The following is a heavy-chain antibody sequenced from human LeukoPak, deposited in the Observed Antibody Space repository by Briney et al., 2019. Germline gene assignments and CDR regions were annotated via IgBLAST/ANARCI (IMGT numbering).Heavy chain of an antibody. D-gene: IGHD2-2*01. J-gene: IGHJ1*01. CDR2: INSSSTI. CDR1: GFTFSDYY. Sequence: GGSLRLSCAASGFTFSDYYMNWVRQAPGKGLEWVSPINSSSTIYYADSVKGRFTISRDNAKNSLYLQMNSLRAEDTAVYYCARAADIVVVPAAMQWYCQHWGQRTLVTVSS. V-gene: IGHV3-69-1*01. CDR3: ARAADIVVVPAAMQWYCQH.